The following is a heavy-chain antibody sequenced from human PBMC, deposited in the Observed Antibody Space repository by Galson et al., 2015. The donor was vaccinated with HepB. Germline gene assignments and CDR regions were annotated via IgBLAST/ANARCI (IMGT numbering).Heavy chain of an antibody. CDR2: IIPIFGTA. D-gene: IGHD2-2*01. J-gene: IGHJ3*02. V-gene: IGHV1-69*13. CDR1: GGTFSSYA. CDR3: ARGYCSSTSCSDAFDI. Sequence: SVKVSCKASGGTFSSYAISWVRQAPGQGLEWMGGIIPIFGTANYAQKFQGRVTITADESTSTAYMELSSLRSEDTAVYYCARGYCSSTSCSDAFDIWGQGTMVTVSS.